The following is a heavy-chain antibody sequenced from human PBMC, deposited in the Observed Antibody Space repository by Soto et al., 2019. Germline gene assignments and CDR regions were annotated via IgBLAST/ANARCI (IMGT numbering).Heavy chain of an antibody. J-gene: IGHJ5*02. CDR2: IYYSGST. CDR3: ARVLGWATTYSWFDP. Sequence: SETLSLTCTVSGVSISSGGYYWSWIRQPPGKGLEWIGYIYYSGSTYYNPSLKSRVTISVDTSKNQFSLKLSSVTAADTAVYYCARVLGWATTYSWFDPWGQGTLVTVSS. D-gene: IGHD1-1*01. V-gene: IGHV4-30-4*01. CDR1: GVSISSGGYY.